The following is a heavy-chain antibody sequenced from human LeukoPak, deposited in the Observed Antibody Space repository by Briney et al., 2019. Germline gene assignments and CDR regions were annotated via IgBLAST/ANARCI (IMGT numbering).Heavy chain of an antibody. D-gene: IGHD1-26*01. V-gene: IGHV4-38-2*02. Sequence: SETLSLTCTVSGYSISSPYYWGWIRQPPGKGLEWIGSSSHSGSAYYNPSLKSRVTISVDTSNNQFSLKLTSVTAADTAVYYCARGGQSGDYYWFDPWGQGTLVTVSS. J-gene: IGHJ5*02. CDR1: GYSISSPYY. CDR3: ARGGQSGDYYWFDP. CDR2: SSHSGSA.